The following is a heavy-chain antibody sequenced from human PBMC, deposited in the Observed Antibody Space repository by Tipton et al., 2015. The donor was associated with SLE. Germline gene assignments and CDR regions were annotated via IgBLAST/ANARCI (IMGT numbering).Heavy chain of an antibody. D-gene: IGHD1-1*01. J-gene: IGHJ4*02. Sequence: SLRLSCAASGFTFSSYSMNWVRQAPGKGLEWGSYISSSSSTIYYADPVKGRFTISRDNAKNSLYLQMNSLRAEDTAVYYCARVAPLEHFDYWGQGTLVTVSS. CDR1: GFTFSSYS. CDR2: ISSSSSTI. V-gene: IGHV3-48*01. CDR3: ARVAPLEHFDY.